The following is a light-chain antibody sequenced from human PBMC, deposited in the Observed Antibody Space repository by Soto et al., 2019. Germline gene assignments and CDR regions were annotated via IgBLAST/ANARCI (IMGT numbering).Light chain of an antibody. J-gene: IGLJ1*01. CDR2: EVS. Sequence: QSLLAQPASVSGSPGQSITISCTGTSSDFGGYNYVSWYQQHPGKAPKLMIYEVSNRPSGVSNRFSGSKSGNTASLTISGLQAEDEADYYCSSYTTRSTPHYVFGTGTKVTVL. V-gene: IGLV2-14*03. CDR1: SSDFGGYNY. CDR3: SSYTTRSTPHYV.